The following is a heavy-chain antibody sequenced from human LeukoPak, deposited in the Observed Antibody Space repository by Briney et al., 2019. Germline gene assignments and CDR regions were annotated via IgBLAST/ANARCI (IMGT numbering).Heavy chain of an antibody. J-gene: IGHJ4*02. CDR2: LGPSSNAI. V-gene: IGHV3-48*01. CDR1: GFTFSGYS. D-gene: IGHD3-9*01. Sequence: GGSLRLSCAASGFTFSGYSMNWVRQAPGKGLEWVSYLGPSSNAIHYADSVKGRFTISRDNAKNSLYLLMNSLRAEDTAVYYCARADILTGYQDDYWGQGTLVTVSS. CDR3: ARADILTGYQDDY.